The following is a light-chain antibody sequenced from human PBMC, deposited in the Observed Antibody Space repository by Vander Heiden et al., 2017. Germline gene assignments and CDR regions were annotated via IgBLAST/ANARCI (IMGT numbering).Light chain of an antibody. CDR2: DAS. Sequence: EIVFTQSPATLSLSPGERATLSCWASQSISSYLAWYQQRPGQAPRLLIYDASNRATGIPARFSGSGSGTDFTLTIDSLEPEDFVVYYCQQRSSWPRTFGHGTKVDIK. V-gene: IGKV3-11*01. J-gene: IGKJ3*01. CDR3: QQRSSWPRT. CDR1: QSISSY.